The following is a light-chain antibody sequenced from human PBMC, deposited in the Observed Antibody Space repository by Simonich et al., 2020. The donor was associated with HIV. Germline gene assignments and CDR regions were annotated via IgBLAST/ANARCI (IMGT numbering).Light chain of an antibody. V-gene: IGKV1-13*02. CDR3: QQFNSYSLT. CDR1: QSLNKW. CDR2: DAS. Sequence: AIQFTQSPSSLSASVGDGVTITCRASQSLNKWLAWYQQKPGKAPKLLIYDASSLESGAPSRFSGSGSGTDFTLTLSSLQPEDFATYYGQQFNSYSLTFGQGTKVEMK. J-gene: IGKJ1*01.